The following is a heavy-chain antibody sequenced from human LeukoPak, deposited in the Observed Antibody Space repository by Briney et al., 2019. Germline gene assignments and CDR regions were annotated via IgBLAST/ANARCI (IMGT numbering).Heavy chain of an antibody. CDR1: GGSMYSSTYC. D-gene: IGHD3-10*01. CDR3: LGAPFTSLVWMAHFDN. J-gene: IGHJ4*02. CDR2: IYYSGST. V-gene: IGHV4-39*01. Sequence: PSETLSLTCSVSGGSMYSSTYCWGWIRQPPGKGLEWIGTIYYSGSTCYNPSLKSRVTISVDTSKNQFSLKLNSGTAADTAVYYCLGAPFTSLVWMAHFDNWGQGALVTVSS.